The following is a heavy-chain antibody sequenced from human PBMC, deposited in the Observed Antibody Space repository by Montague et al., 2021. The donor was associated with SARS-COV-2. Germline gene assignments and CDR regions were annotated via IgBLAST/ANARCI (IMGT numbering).Heavy chain of an antibody. J-gene: IGHJ4*02. CDR3: ARGGPITMVQGVIIGPYFDY. Sequence: SLRLSCAASGFTVSSNYMSWVRQAPGKGLEWVSVIYSGGSTYYADSVKGRFTISRDNSKNTLYLQMNSLRAEDTAVYYCARGGPITMVQGVIIGPYFDYWGQGTLVTVSS. V-gene: IGHV3-53*01. CDR1: GFTVSSNY. D-gene: IGHD3-10*01. CDR2: IYSGGST.